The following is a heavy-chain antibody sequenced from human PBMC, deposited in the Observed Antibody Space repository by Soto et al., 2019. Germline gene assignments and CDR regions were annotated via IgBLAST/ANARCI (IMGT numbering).Heavy chain of an antibody. CDR2: ISYDGSNK. J-gene: IGHJ6*02. D-gene: IGHD3-3*01. V-gene: IGHV3-30*18. Sequence: GGSLRLSCAASGFTFSSYGMHWVRQAPGKGLEWVAVISYDGSNKYYADSVKGRFTISRDNSKNTLYLQMNSLRAEDTAVYYCAKDRGAYDFWTAMDVWGQGTTVTVSS. CDR1: GFTFSSYG. CDR3: AKDRGAYDFWTAMDV.